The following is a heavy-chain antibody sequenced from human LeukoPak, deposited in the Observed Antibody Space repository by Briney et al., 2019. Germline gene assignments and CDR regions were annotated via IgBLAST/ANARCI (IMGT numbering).Heavy chain of an antibody. D-gene: IGHD2-15*01. CDR1: GFTFSSYS. V-gene: IGHV3-48*04. CDR2: ITSDSNTD. J-gene: IGHJ4*02. CDR3: AKDHLYCSGGNCYYDS. Sequence: PGGSLRLSCAASGFTFSSYSMNWIRQAPGKGLEWVSFITSDSNTDNYAASVNGRFTISRDNTKNSLYLQMNSLRVEDSAVYYCAKDHLYCSGGNCYYDSWGQGTLVSVSS.